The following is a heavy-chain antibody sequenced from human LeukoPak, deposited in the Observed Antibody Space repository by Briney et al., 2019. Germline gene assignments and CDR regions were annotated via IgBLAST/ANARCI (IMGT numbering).Heavy chain of an antibody. D-gene: IGHD1-26*01. CDR1: GGSFSGYY. Sequence: PSETLSLTCAVYGGSFSGYYWSWIRQPPGKGLEWIGEINHSGGTNYDPSLKSRVTISVDTSKNQFSLKLSSVTAADTAFYYCASQGHHGKIVGTTLSYFYMDVWGKGTTVTVSS. CDR2: INHSGGT. J-gene: IGHJ6*03. CDR3: ASQGHHGKIVGTTLSYFYMDV. V-gene: IGHV4-34*01.